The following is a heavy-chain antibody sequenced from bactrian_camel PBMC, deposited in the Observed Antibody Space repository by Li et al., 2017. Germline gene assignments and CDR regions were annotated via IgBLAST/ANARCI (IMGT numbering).Heavy chain of an antibody. V-gene: IGHV3S53*01. Sequence: VQLVESGGGSVQSGGSLMLSCSATPYMMTTYCMGWFRQAPGKEREGVAGLDADGRISYSDSVKGRFSISQDSAKSTVYLQMNSLLPEDTAMYYCKASTRDGGPCVPGQFGYWGQGTQVTVS. J-gene: IGHJ6*01. CDR1: PYMMTTYC. D-gene: IGHD2*01. CDR2: LDADGRI. CDR3: KASTRDGGPCVPGQFGY.